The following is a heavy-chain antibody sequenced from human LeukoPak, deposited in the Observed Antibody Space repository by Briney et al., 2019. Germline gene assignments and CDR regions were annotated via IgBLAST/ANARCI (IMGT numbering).Heavy chain of an antibody. CDR3: AKASARSFTSGYYGDAFDI. Sequence: GGSLRLSCAASGFTFDDYAMHWVRQAPGKGLEWVSGISWNSGTIAYADSVKGRFTISRDNAKNSLYLQMNSLRAEDMALYYCAKASARSFTSGYYGDAFDIWGQGTMVSVSS. CDR1: GFTFDDYA. CDR2: ISWNSGTI. D-gene: IGHD3-22*01. V-gene: IGHV3-9*03. J-gene: IGHJ3*02.